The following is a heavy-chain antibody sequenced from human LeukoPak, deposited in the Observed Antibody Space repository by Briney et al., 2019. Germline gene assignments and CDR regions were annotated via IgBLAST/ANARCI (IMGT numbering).Heavy chain of an antibody. D-gene: IGHD3-10*01. CDR3: ASLPWGVRGLIIQDFHY. V-gene: IGHV4-39*07. J-gene: IGHJ4*02. CDR2: LNFSGST. Sequence: SETLSLTCTVSGGSISGSSSYWGWIRQPPGKGMGWIGLLNFSGSTYYNPSLKSRVTISVDTSKNQFSLKLSSVTAADTAVYYCASLPWGVRGLIIQDFHYWGQGTLVTVSS. CDR1: GGSISGSSSY.